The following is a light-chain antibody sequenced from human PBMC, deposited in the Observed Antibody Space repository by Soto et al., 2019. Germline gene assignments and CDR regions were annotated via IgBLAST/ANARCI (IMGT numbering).Light chain of an antibody. Sequence: EIVLTQSPGTLSLSPGERATLSCRASQSVSSSYLAWYQQKPGQAPRLLIYGASSRATGIPDRFSGSGSGTDFTLTIIRLEPEDLAVYYCQQYGSSPEYTFGQGTKLEIK. CDR2: GAS. J-gene: IGKJ2*01. CDR1: QSVSSSY. V-gene: IGKV3-20*01. CDR3: QQYGSSPEYT.